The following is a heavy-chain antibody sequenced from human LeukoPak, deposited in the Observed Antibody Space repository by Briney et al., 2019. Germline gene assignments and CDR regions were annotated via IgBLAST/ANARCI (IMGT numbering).Heavy chain of an antibody. D-gene: IGHD5-24*01. V-gene: IGHV3-48*03. CDR1: GFTFSSYE. CDR3: AREGRRHGGYYYYYMDV. Sequence: GGSLRLSRATSGFTFSSYEMNWVRQAPGKGLEWVSYISSSGSTIYYADSVKGRFTISRDNAKNSLYLQMNSLRTEDTAVYYCAREGRRHGGYYYYYMDVWGKGTTVTISS. J-gene: IGHJ6*03. CDR2: ISSSGSTI.